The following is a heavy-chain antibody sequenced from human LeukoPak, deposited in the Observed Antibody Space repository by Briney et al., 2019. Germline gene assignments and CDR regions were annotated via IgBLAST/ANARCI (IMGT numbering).Heavy chain of an antibody. D-gene: IGHD2-15*01. V-gene: IGHV3-48*03. Sequence: GGSLRLSCAASGFTFSSYEMNWVRQAPGKGLEGVSYISSSGSIIYYAESEQSRFTLSRENAKKSLNLQMKSLRAEDTAVYYCARVGYCSGGSCYSGVAFDIWGQGTMVTVSS. CDR1: GFTFSSYE. CDR3: ARVGYCSGGSCYSGVAFDI. CDR2: ISSSGSII. J-gene: IGHJ3*02.